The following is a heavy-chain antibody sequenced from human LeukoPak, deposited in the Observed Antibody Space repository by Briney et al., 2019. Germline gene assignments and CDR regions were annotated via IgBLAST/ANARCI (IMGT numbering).Heavy chain of an antibody. J-gene: IGHJ4*02. CDR2: IYYSGST. CDR1: GGSISSYY. Sequence: SETLSLTCTVSGGSISSYYWSWIRQPPGKGLEWIGYIYYSGSTNYNPSLKSRVTISVDTSKNQFSLKPSSVTAADTAVYYCARQGLALDYWGQGTLVTVSS. CDR3: ARQGLALDY. D-gene: IGHD6-19*01. V-gene: IGHV4-59*08.